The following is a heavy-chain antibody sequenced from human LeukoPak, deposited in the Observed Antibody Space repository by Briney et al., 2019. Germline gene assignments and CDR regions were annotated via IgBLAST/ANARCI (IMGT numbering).Heavy chain of an antibody. V-gene: IGHV4-31*03. CDR3: ASRPHDYGDYYFDY. Sequence: SETLSLTCTVSGGSISSGGYYWSWIRQHPGKGLEWMGYIYYSGSTYYNPSLKSRVTISVDTSKNQFSLKLSSVTAADTAVYYCASRPHDYGDYYFDYWGQGTLVTVSS. D-gene: IGHD4-17*01. CDR2: IYYSGST. J-gene: IGHJ4*02. CDR1: GGSISSGGYY.